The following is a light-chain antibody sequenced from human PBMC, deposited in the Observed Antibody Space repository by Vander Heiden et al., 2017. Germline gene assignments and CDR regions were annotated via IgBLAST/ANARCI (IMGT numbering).Light chain of an antibody. Sequence: DIQMTQSPSSLSASVGDRVTITCRASQGIRNYLAWYQQKPGKVPKLLIYAASTLQSGVPSRFSGSGSGTDFTLTISSLQPEDVATYYCQKDNSAPRTFGQGTKAEIK. CDR2: AAS. V-gene: IGKV1-27*01. CDR1: QGIRNY. CDR3: QKDNSAPRT. J-gene: IGKJ1*01.